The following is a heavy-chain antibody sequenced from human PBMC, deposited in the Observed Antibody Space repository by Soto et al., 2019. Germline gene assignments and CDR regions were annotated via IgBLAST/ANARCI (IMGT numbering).Heavy chain of an antibody. D-gene: IGHD5-12*01. CDR3: AKGSGYSGYDLDAFDI. Sequence: GGSLILSCAASGFTFSSYAMSWVRQAPGKGLEWVSAISGSGGSTYYADSVKGRFTISRDNSKNTLYLQMNSLRAEDTAVYYCAKGSGYSGYDLDAFDIWGQGTMVTVSS. V-gene: IGHV3-23*01. CDR1: GFTFSSYA. J-gene: IGHJ3*02. CDR2: ISGSGGST.